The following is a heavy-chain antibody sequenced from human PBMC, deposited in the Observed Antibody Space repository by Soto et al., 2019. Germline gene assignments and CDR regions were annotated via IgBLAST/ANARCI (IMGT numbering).Heavy chain of an antibody. V-gene: IGHV1-18*01. Sequence: ASVNVSCKTSGYTFIIYGISWVRQAPGQGLEWMGWISAYNGNTNYPQKLQGRVTMTTDTSTSTAYMELRSLRSDDTAVYYCARDYGSGNYRFDPWGQGTLVTVSS. D-gene: IGHD3-10*01. CDR2: ISAYNGNT. CDR1: GYTFIIYG. CDR3: ARDYGSGNYRFDP. J-gene: IGHJ5*02.